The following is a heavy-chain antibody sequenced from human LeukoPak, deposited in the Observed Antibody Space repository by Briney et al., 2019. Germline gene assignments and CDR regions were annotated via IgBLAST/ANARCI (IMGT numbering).Heavy chain of an antibody. V-gene: IGHV4-4*09. CDR1: GGSVSSYY. Sequence: SETLSLTCTVSGGSVSSYYWTWIRQPPGKGLEWIGYIYTSGSTNYNASLKSRVTISVDTSKNQFSLKLSSVTAADTAVYYCARGTDMTPISGYYSFVYWGQGTLVSVSS. J-gene: IGHJ4*02. D-gene: IGHD5-12*01. CDR2: IYTSGST. CDR3: ARGTDMTPISGYYSFVY.